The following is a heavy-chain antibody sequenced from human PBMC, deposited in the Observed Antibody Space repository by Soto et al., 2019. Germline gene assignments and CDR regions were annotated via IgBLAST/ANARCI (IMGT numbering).Heavy chain of an antibody. V-gene: IGHV4-59*01. CDR1: GGSISNYY. CDR3: ARLHFYGSGRPFDF. Sequence: SETLSLTCSVSGGSISNYYWSWIRQPPGKGLEWIGYVSYSGSTNYNPSLNSRVTISVDTSRNQFSLKLNSVTAADTAVYYCARLHFYGSGRPFDFWGQGSLVTVSS. J-gene: IGHJ4*02. D-gene: IGHD3-10*01. CDR2: VSYSGST.